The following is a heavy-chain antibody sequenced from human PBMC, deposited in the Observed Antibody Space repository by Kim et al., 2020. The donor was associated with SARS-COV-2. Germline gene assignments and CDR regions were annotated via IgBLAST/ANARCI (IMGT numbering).Heavy chain of an antibody. Sequence: RKSRVTISVDTSKNQFSLKLSSVTAADTAVYYCARGPYYYDSSEWYFDLWGRGTLVTVSS. J-gene: IGHJ2*01. D-gene: IGHD3-22*01. CDR3: ARGPYYYDSSEWYFDL. V-gene: IGHV4-39*07.